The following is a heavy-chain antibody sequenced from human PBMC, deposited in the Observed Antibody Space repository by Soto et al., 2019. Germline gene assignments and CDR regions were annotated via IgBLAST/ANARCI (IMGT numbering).Heavy chain of an antibody. CDR1: GGSLGSSAYY. CDR3: SRRAPEGFDP. Sequence: ASETLSLTCAVSGGSLGSSAYYWGWIRQAPGKGLEWVGSVNYSGNTYYNPSLKSRVTISVDTSRNQLSLKLSSVTAADTALYYCSRRAPEGFDPWGQGTLVTVSS. V-gene: IGHV4-39*01. CDR2: VNYSGNT. J-gene: IGHJ5*02.